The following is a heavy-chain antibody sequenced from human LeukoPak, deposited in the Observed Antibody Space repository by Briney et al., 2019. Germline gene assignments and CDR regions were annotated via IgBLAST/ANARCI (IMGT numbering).Heavy chain of an antibody. Sequence: PGGSLRLSCAASGFTFSSYEMNWVRQAPGKGLKWVSYISSSGSTIYYADSVKGRFTISRDNAKNSLYLQMNSLRAEDTAVYYCARGGYYDSSGYDYWGQGTLVTVSS. D-gene: IGHD3-22*01. CDR1: GFTFSSYE. V-gene: IGHV3-48*03. CDR2: ISSSGSTI. J-gene: IGHJ4*02. CDR3: ARGGYYDSSGYDY.